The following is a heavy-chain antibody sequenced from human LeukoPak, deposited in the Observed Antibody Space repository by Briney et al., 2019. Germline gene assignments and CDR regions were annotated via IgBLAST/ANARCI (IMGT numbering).Heavy chain of an antibody. CDR2: ISAYNGNT. Sequence: ASVKVSCKASGYTFTSYGISWVRQAPGQGLEWMGWISAYNGNTNYAQKFQGRVTMTRDTSPSTVYMELSSLRSEDTAVYYCARASGYSNGYYYYGMDVWGQGTTVTVSS. CDR3: ARASGYSNGYYYYGMDV. V-gene: IGHV1-18*01. D-gene: IGHD4-4*01. CDR1: GYTFTSYG. J-gene: IGHJ6*02.